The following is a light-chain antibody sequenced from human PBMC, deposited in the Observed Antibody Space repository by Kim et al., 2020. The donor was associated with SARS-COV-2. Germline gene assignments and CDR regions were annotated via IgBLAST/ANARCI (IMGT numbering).Light chain of an antibody. V-gene: IGLV1-40*01. CDR2: GNT. Sequence: QSVLTQPPSVSGAPGQRVSISCTGSSSNIGAGYDAHWYQVLPGTAPKLLIYGNTNRPSGVPDRFSGSKSGTAASLAITGLQAEDEAGYYCQSYDSSLSGWVFGGGTQLTVL. J-gene: IGLJ3*02. CDR3: QSYDSSLSGWV. CDR1: SSNIGAGYD.